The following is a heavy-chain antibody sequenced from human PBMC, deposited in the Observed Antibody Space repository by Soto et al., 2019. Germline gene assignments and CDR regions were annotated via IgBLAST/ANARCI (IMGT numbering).Heavy chain of an antibody. CDR3: ARDRVPAAIHGADY. Sequence: GGSLRLSCVASGFTFSRYAMYWVRQAPGKGLEWVAVISYDGTSKYYAHSVRGRFTISRDSSKNTIYVQMNSLKPEDSAIYYCARDRVPAAIHGADYWGQGTLVTVSS. J-gene: IGHJ4*02. V-gene: IGHV3-30-3*01. D-gene: IGHD2-2*02. CDR2: ISYDGTSK. CDR1: GFTFSRYA.